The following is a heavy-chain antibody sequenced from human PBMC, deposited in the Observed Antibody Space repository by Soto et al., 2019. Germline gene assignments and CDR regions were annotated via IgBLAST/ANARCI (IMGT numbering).Heavy chain of an antibody. J-gene: IGHJ4*02. CDR2: IFYSGSF. CDR1: GGSISSGTSY. V-gene: IGHV4-31*03. Sequence: TLSLTCTVSGGSISSGTSYWSWIRQRPGKGLEWIGYIFYSGSFYYTPSLRGRVIILADTSKNQFTLRLSSVTAADTAVYYCAGLLAGKVDYWGQGTLVTVSS. CDR3: AGLLAGKVDY. D-gene: IGHD3-10*01.